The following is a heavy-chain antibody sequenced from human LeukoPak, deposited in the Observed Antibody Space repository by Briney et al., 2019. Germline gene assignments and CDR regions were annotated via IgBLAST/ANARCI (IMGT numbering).Heavy chain of an antibody. D-gene: IGHD3-22*01. CDR2: IKQDGSEK. CDR3: ARDTFTYYDSSGPILGY. CDR1: GFTFSSYW. Sequence: PGGSLRLSCAASGFTFSSYWMSWVRQAPGKGLEWVANIKQDGSEKYYVDSVKGRFTISRDNAKNSLYLQMNSLRAEDTAVYYCARDTFTYYDSSGPILGYWGQGTLVTVSS. J-gene: IGHJ4*02. V-gene: IGHV3-7*01.